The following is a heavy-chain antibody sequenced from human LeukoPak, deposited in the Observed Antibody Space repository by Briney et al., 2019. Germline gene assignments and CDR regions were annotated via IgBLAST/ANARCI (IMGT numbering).Heavy chain of an antibody. V-gene: IGHV4-59*01. CDR3: ARDNVDTAMVIGWSAFDI. CDR1: GGSFSGYY. D-gene: IGHD5-18*01. CDR2: IYYSGST. J-gene: IGHJ3*02. Sequence: PSETLSLTCAVYGGSFSGYYWSWIRQPPGKGLEWIGYIYYSGSTNYNPSLKSRVTISVDTSKNQFSLKLSSVTAADTAVYYCARDNVDTAMVIGWSAFDIWGQGTMVTVSS.